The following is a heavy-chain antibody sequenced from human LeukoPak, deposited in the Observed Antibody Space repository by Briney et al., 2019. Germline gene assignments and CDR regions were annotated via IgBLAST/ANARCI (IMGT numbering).Heavy chain of an antibody. CDR3: AKDPESIAAHYYYYGMDV. CDR1: GFTFSSYA. Sequence: GGSLRLSCAASGFTFSSYAMSWVRQAPGKGLEWVSAISGSGGSTYYADSVKGRFTISRDNSKTTLYLQMNSLRSADTAVYYCAKDPESIAAHYYYYGMDVWGQGTTVTVSS. D-gene: IGHD6-6*01. V-gene: IGHV3-23*01. CDR2: ISGSGGST. J-gene: IGHJ6*02.